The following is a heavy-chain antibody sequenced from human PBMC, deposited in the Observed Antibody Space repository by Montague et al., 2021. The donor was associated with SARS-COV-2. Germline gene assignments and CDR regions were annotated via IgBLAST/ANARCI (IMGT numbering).Heavy chain of an antibody. J-gene: IGHJ4*02. CDR1: GGSFSGYY. Sequence: SETLSLTCAVYGGSFSGYYWSWIRQPPGKGLEWIGEINHSGSANFNPSLKSRLTISVDTSKSQFSLKVSSVTAADTAVYFCARAPDYDILTGGRTEGFDFWGQGTLVTVSS. V-gene: IGHV4-34*01. CDR2: INHSGSA. D-gene: IGHD3-9*01. CDR3: ARAPDYDILTGGRTEGFDF.